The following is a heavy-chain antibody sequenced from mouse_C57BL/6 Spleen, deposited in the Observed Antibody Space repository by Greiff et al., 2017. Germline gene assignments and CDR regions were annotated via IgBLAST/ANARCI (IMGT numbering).Heavy chain of an antibody. CDR2: ISSGGSYT. D-gene: IGHD1-1*01. J-gene: IGHJ1*03. CDR1: GFTFSSYG. Sequence: EVMLVESGGDLVKPGGSLKLSCAASGFTFSSYGMSWVRQTPDKRLEWVATISSGGSYTYYPDSVKGRFTISRDNAKNTLYLQMSSLKSEDTAMYYCARLPSTDWYVDVWGTGTTVTVSS. V-gene: IGHV5-6*01. CDR3: ARLPSTDWYVDV.